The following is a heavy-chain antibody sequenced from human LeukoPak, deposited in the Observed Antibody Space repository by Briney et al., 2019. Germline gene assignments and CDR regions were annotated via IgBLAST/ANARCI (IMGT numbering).Heavy chain of an antibody. V-gene: IGHV3-21*01. D-gene: IGHD3-9*01. CDR2: ISSSSRYI. CDR1: GFTFSSNS. Sequence: GESLRLSCAASGFTFSSNSMNWDRQAPGKGLEWVSSISSSSRYIYYADSVKGRSTISRDNAKNSLYLQMNSLRAEDTAVYYCARGQYVLRYFDWLPTSNYYGMDVWGQGTTVTVSS. J-gene: IGHJ6*02. CDR3: ARGQYVLRYFDWLPTSNYYGMDV.